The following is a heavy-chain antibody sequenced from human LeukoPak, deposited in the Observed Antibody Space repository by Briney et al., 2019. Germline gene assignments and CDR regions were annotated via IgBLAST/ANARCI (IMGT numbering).Heavy chain of an antibody. D-gene: IGHD2/OR15-2a*01. CDR3: ARDDGGSFSTTFDI. CDR2: IKQDGSEE. Sequence: GGSLRLSCAASGFSFSSYWMSWVRQAPGRGLEWVANIKQDGSEEYYVDSLKGRFTISRDNAKNSLYLQMNSLRAEDTALYYCARDDGGSFSTTFDIWGQGTMVTVSS. CDR1: GFSFSSYW. V-gene: IGHV3-7*01. J-gene: IGHJ3*02.